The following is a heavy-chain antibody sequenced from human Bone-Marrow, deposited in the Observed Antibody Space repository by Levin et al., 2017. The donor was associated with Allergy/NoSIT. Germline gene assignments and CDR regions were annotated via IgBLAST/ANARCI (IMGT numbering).Heavy chain of an antibody. V-gene: IGHV3-33*01. CDR3: TRDRGEWGQFYFDY. CDR1: GFTFRGYG. J-gene: IGHJ4*02. CDR2: IWLDGRSQ. Sequence: SCAASGFTFRGYGFHWVRQAPGKGLEWVAVIWLDGRSQHYADSVKGRFTISRDNSQNTLWLQMNSLRAEDTAVYYCTRDRGEWGQFYFDYWGQGILVTVSS. D-gene: IGHD1-26*01.